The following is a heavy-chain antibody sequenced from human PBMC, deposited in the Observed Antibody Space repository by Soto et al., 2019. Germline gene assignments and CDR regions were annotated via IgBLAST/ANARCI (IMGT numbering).Heavy chain of an antibody. V-gene: IGHV1-24*01. CDR2: SDPEDGET. CDR3: ATVDYGPGYYYYGMDV. J-gene: IGHJ6*02. Sequence: ASVKASCKVSGYTLTELSMHWVRQAPGKGLEWMGGSDPEDGETIYAQKFQGRVTMTEDTSTDTAYMELSSLRSEDTAVYYCATVDYGPGYYYYGMDVWGQGTTVTVSS. CDR1: GYTLTELS. D-gene: IGHD3-10*01.